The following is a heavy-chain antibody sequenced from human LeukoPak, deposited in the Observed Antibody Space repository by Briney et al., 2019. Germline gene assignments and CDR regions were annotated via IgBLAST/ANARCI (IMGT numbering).Heavy chain of an antibody. J-gene: IGHJ5*02. CDR1: GYTFTGYY. V-gene: IGHV1-2*02. D-gene: IGHD3-10*01. CDR2: INPNSGGT. Sequence: ASVKVSCKASGYTFTGYYTHWVRQAPGQGLEWMGWINPNSGGTNYAQKFQGRVTMTRDTSISTAYMELSRLRSDDTAVYYCARDPGFVLLWFGELPWFDPWGQGTLVTVSS. CDR3: ARDPGFVLLWFGELPWFDP.